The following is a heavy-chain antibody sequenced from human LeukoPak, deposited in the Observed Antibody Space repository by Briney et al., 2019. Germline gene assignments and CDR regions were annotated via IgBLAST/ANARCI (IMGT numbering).Heavy chain of an antibody. V-gene: IGHV3-23*01. J-gene: IGHJ4*02. Sequence: GGSLRLSCAASGFTFDTHHMSWVRQAPGKGLEWLSDITGSGGTTRYSDSVTGRFTISRDNSKNTLYLQMDNLRVEDTAVYYCARDQALQLVGDSWGQGTLVSVSS. D-gene: IGHD6-13*01. CDR3: ARDQALQLVGDS. CDR2: ITGSGGTT. CDR1: GFTFDTHH.